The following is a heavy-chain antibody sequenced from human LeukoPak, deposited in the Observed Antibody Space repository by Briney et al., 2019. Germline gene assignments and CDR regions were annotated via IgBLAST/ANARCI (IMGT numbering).Heavy chain of an antibody. D-gene: IGHD6-19*01. J-gene: IGHJ4*02. CDR3: ARDRYSSGFALG. CDR2: INHSGST. CDR1: GGSFSGHY. Sequence: SETLSLTCAVYGGSFSGHYWSWIRQPPGKGLEWIGEINHSGSTNYNPSLKSRVTISVDTSKNQFSLKLSSVTAADTAVYYCARDRYSSGFALGWGQGTLVTVSS. V-gene: IGHV4-34*01.